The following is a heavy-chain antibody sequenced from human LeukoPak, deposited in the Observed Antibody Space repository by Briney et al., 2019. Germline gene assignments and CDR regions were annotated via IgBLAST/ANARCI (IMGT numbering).Heavy chain of an antibody. Sequence: GGSRRLSCVASGFTFSSYWMHWVRHAPGKGLVWVSRINSDGSSATYADSVKGRFTISRDNAKNTLYLQMNSLRAEDTAVYYCAKAQDYWGQGTLVTVSS. CDR1: GFTFSSYW. CDR3: AKAQDY. V-gene: IGHV3-74*01. J-gene: IGHJ4*02. CDR2: INSDGSSA.